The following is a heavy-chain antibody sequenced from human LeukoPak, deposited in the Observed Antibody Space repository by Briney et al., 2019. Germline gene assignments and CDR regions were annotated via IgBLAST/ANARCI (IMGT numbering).Heavy chain of an antibody. J-gene: IGHJ4*02. CDR1: GYTFTGYY. Sequence: ASVKVSCKASGYTFTGYYMHWVRQAPGQGLEWMGWINPNSGGTNHAQKFQGRVTMTRDTSISTAYMELSRLRSDDTAVYYCASSLARATTQTGFDYWGQGTLVTVSS. D-gene: IGHD1-26*01. CDR3: ASSLARATTQTGFDY. V-gene: IGHV1-2*02. CDR2: INPNSGGT.